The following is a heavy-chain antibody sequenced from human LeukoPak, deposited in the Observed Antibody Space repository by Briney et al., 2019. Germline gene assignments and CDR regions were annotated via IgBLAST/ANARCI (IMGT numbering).Heavy chain of an antibody. J-gene: IGHJ4*02. CDR1: GFTFSSYA. V-gene: IGHV3-23*01. CDR2: ISGSGGST. Sequence: GGSLRLSCAASGFTFSSYAMSWVRQAPGKGLEWVSAISGSGGSTYYADSVKGWFTISRDNSKNTLYLQMNSLRAEDTAVYYCAKAPYDILTGYYIDYWGQGTLVTVSP. D-gene: IGHD3-9*01. CDR3: AKAPYDILTGYYIDY.